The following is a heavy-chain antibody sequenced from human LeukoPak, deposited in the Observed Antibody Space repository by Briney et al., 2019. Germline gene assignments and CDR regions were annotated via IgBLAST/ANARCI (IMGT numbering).Heavy chain of an antibody. Sequence: PSETLSLTCAVYGGSFSGYYWSWIRQPPGKGLEWIGEINHSGSTNYNPSLKSRVTISADTSKNQFSLKVRSVTAADTAVYYCARTEALAYYYYMDVWGKGTTVTVSS. V-gene: IGHV4-34*01. D-gene: IGHD1-1*01. CDR3: ARTEALAYYYYMDV. CDR2: INHSGST. J-gene: IGHJ6*03. CDR1: GGSFSGYY.